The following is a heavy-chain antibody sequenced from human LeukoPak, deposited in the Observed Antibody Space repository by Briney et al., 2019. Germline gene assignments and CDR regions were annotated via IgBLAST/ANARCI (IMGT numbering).Heavy chain of an antibody. CDR2: INSDGSST. Sequence: PGGSLRLSCAASGFTFSSYWMHWVRQAPGKGLMWVSRINSDGSSTSYADSVKGRFTISRDNAKNTLYLQMNSLRAEDTAVYYCARAHKWYSSGWLFDPWGQGTLVTVSS. D-gene: IGHD6-19*01. J-gene: IGHJ5*02. V-gene: IGHV3-74*01. CDR3: ARAHKWYSSGWLFDP. CDR1: GFTFSSYW.